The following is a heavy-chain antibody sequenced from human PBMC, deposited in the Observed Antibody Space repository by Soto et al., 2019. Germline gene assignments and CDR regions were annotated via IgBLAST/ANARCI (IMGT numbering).Heavy chain of an antibody. J-gene: IGHJ6*02. CDR1: GGSISSYY. CDR2: IYSSGST. D-gene: IGHD1-26*01. V-gene: IGHV4-59*12. CDR3: ATGSGSYSYYYAMDV. Sequence: PSETLSLTCTVSGGSISSYYWSWIRQPPGMGLEWIGYIYSSGSTNYNPSLKSRLTISVDASKNQFSLKLNSVTASDTAVYYCATGSGSYSYYYAMDVWGRGTTVTVSS.